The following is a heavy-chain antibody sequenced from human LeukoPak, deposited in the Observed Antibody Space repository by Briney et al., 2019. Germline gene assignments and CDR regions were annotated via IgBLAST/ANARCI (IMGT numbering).Heavy chain of an antibody. D-gene: IGHD2-15*01. V-gene: IGHV3-23*01. CDR2: ISGSGGST. J-gene: IGHJ4*02. CDR1: GFTFSSYA. CDR3: AGSIWIPLRPFDD. Sequence: GGSLRLSCAASGFTFSSYAMSWVRQAPGKGLEWVSAISGSGGSTYYADSVKGRFTISRDNSKNTLYLQMNSLRAEDTAVYYCAGSIWIPLRPFDDWGQGTLVIVSS.